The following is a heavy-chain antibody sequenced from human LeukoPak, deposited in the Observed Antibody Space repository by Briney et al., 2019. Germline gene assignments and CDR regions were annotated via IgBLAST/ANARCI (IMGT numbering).Heavy chain of an antibody. CDR2: ITGSSTWT. V-gene: IGHV3-23*01. J-gene: IGHJ2*01. CDR3: ARELVSLGTGYFDL. CDR1: GFTFGTYG. Sequence: GGSLRLSCEASGFTFGTYGMTWLRQAPGKGLEWVSGITGSSTWTYYADSVRGRFTISRDNSKNTLHLQMNNLTADDTAIYYCARELVSLGTGYFDLWGRGTLVTVSS. D-gene: IGHD7-27*01.